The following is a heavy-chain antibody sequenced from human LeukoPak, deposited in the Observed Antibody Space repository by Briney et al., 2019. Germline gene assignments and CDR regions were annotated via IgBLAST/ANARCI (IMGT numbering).Heavy chain of an antibody. CDR3: ARDGGPDVYAIFGVVIMGIDAFDI. Sequence: SETLSLTCTVSGGSISSYYRSWIRQPAGKGLEWIGRIYTSGSTNYNPSLKSRVTMSVDTSKNQFSLKLSSVTAADTAVYYCARDGGPDVYAIFGVVIMGIDAFDIWGQGTMVTVSS. D-gene: IGHD3-3*01. CDR2: IYTSGST. V-gene: IGHV4-4*07. CDR1: GGSISSYY. J-gene: IGHJ3*02.